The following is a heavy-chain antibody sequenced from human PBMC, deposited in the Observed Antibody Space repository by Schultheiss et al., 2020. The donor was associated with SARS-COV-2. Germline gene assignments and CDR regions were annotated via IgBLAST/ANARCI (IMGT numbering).Heavy chain of an antibody. D-gene: IGHD2-8*01. CDR1: GFTFSYAW. V-gene: IGHV3-69-1*01. CDR2: IGSDEHT. J-gene: IGHJ4*02. Sequence: GGSLRLSCAASGFTFSYAWLNWVRQAPGKGLEWVSGIGSDEHTHYSDSVRGRFTISRDNAKNVLYLQMNSLRVEDTAVYYCATDLGYCLNGDCYWGQGTLVTVSS. CDR3: ATDLGYCLNGDCY.